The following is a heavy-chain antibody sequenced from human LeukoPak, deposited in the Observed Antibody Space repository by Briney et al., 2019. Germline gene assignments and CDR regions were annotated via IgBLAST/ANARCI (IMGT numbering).Heavy chain of an antibody. V-gene: IGHV4-38-2*02. CDR2: IYHSGST. CDR1: GYSISSGYY. CDR3: ARGYCSSTSCPNWFDP. D-gene: IGHD2-2*01. J-gene: IGHJ5*02. Sequence: SGTLSLTCTVSGYSISSGYYWGWIRQPPGKGLEWIGSIYHSGSTYYNPSLKSRVTISVDTSKNQFSLKLSSVTAADTAVYYCARGYCSSTSCPNWFDPWGQGTLVTVSS.